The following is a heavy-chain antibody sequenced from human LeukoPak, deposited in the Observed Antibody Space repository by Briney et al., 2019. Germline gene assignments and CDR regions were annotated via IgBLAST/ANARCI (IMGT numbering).Heavy chain of an antibody. V-gene: IGHV3-66*01. Sequence: PGGSLRLSCAASEFSVGSNYMTWVRQAPGKGLEWVSLIYSGGSTYYADSVKGRFTISRDNSKNTLYLQMSSLRAEDTAVYYCARGQHRVTYSDDAFDIWGQGTMVTVSS. D-gene: IGHD4-11*01. J-gene: IGHJ3*02. CDR1: EFSVGSNY. CDR2: IYSGGST. CDR3: ARGQHRVTYSDDAFDI.